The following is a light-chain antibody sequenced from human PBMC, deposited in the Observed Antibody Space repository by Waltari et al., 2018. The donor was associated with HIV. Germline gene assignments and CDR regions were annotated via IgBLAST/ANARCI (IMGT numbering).Light chain of an antibody. CDR3: MQSIELPLT. CDR1: QGLLHSDGKTY. CDR2: EVS. J-gene: IGKJ4*01. V-gene: IGKV2D-29*01. Sequence: IVLTQTPLSLPVTPGQPASISCKSSQGLLHSDGKTYLYWYLQRPGQPPQLLISEVSNRVSGVPDRFSGGGAGTDFSLKISRVEADDIGVYYCMQSIELPLTFGGGTKVEIK.